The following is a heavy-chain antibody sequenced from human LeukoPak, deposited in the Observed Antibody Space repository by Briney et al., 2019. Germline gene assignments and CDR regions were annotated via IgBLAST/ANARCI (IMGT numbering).Heavy chain of an antibody. CDR3: ARAHRSYDSSGYLYYYYYYMDV. J-gene: IGHJ6*03. Sequence: PSETLSLTCTVSGGSISSYYWSWIRQPAGKGLEWIGRIYTSGSTNYNPSLKSRVTISVDTSKNQFSLKLSSVTAADTAVYYCARAHRSYDSSGYLYYYYYYMDVWGKGTTVTISS. D-gene: IGHD3-22*01. CDR1: GGSISSYY. CDR2: IYTSGST. V-gene: IGHV4-4*07.